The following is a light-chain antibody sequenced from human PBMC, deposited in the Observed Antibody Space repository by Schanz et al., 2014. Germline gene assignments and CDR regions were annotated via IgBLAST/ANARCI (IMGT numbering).Light chain of an antibody. CDR1: QSISSW. Sequence: DIQMTQSPSTLSASVGDRVTITCRASQSISSWLAWYQQKPGKAPKLLIYKTSSLESGVPSRFSGSGFGTEFTLTISTLQPDDFATYYCQQFNNYPQITFGGGTKVEIK. CDR3: QQFNNYPQIT. V-gene: IGKV1-5*03. CDR2: KTS. J-gene: IGKJ4*01.